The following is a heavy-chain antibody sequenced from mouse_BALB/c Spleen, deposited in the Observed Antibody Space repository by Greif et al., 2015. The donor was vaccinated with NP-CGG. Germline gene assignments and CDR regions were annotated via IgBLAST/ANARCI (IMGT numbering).Heavy chain of an antibody. J-gene: IGHJ4*01. CDR1: GYTFTSYW. Sequence: QVQLQQSGAELAKPGASVKMSCKASGYTFTSYWMHWVKQRPGQGLEWIGYINPSTGYTEYNQKFKDKATLTADKSSSTSYMQLISLTSEDSAVYYCARSVTTVVASMDYWGQVTSVTVSS. CDR3: ARSVTTVVASMDY. V-gene: IGHV1-7*01. CDR2: INPSTGYT. D-gene: IGHD1-1*01.